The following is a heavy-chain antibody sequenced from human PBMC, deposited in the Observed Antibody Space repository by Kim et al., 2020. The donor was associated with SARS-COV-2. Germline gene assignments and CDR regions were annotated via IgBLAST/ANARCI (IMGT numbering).Heavy chain of an antibody. V-gene: IGHV3-15*01. D-gene: IGHD3-22*01. CDR3: TTGYYYDSSGYYYDFDY. Sequence: VKGRFTNSRDDSKNTLYLQMNSMKTEDTAVYYCTTGYYYDSSGYYYDFDYWGQGTLVTVSS. J-gene: IGHJ4*02.